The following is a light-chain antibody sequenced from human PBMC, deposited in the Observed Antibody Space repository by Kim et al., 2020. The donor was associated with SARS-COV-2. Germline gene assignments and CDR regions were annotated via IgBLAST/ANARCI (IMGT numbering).Light chain of an antibody. CDR3: MQGTCRPPNT. Sequence: ASISCRSSQSLVYNDGNTYLSWFQQRPGQSPRRLIYQVSNRDSGVPDRFSGSGSGTDFTLKISRVEAEDVGVYYCMQGTCRPPNTFGQGTKLEI. V-gene: IGKV2-30*01. CDR2: QVS. J-gene: IGKJ2*01. CDR1: QSLVYNDGNTY.